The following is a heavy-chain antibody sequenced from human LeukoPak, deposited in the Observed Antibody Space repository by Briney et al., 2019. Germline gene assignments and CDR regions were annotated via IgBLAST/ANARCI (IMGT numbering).Heavy chain of an antibody. V-gene: IGHV3-7*01. J-gene: IGHJ4*02. CDR1: GFTFSSYW. CDR3: ARVPQYYYDSSGTWYYFDH. Sequence: GGSLRLSCAASGFTFSSYWMSWVRQAPGKGLEWVANIKQDGSEKYYVDSVKGRFTISRDNAKNSLYLQMNSLRAEDTAVYYCARVPQYYYDSSGTWYYFDHWGQGTLVTVSS. D-gene: IGHD3-22*01. CDR2: IKQDGSEK.